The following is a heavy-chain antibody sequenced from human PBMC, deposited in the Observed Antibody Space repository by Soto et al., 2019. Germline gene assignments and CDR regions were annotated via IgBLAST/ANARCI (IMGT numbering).Heavy chain of an antibody. CDR1: GYSFTSYW. J-gene: IGHJ6*02. CDR2: IYPGDSDT. V-gene: IGHV5-51*01. CDR3: ARHRAAMVKPQTYYYGMEV. D-gene: IGHD5-18*01. Sequence: PGESLKISCKGSGYSFTSYWIGWLRQMPGKGLEWMGLIYPGDSDTRYSPSFQCQVTISADKSISTAYLQWSSLKASDTAMYYCARHRAAMVKPQTYYYGMEVWGQGTTVTVSS.